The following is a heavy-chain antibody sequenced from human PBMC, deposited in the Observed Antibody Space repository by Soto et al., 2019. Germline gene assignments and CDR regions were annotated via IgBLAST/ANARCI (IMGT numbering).Heavy chain of an antibody. V-gene: IGHV5-51*01. Sequence: GESLKISCKGSGYSFSTYWIGWVRQMPGKGLQWMGIIYPSDSDTRYSPSFQGQVTLSADKSISTAFLQWNTLKASDTAIYYCARLGWLHERAMDVWGQGTTVTVSS. D-gene: IGHD5-12*01. J-gene: IGHJ6*02. CDR3: ARLGWLHERAMDV. CDR1: GYSFSTYW. CDR2: IYPSDSDT.